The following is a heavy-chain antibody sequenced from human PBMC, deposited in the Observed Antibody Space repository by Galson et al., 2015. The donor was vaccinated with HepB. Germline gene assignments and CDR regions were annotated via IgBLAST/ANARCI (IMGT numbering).Heavy chain of an antibody. V-gene: IGHV3-30*18. J-gene: IGHJ4*02. CDR2: ISYDGSNK. CDR1: GFTFSSYG. Sequence: SLRLSCAASGFTFSSYGMHWVRQAPGKGLEWVAVISYDGSNKYYADSVKGRFTISRDNSKNTLYLQMNSLRAEDTAVYYCAKDIAVAGTLNRFDYWGQGTLVTVSS. D-gene: IGHD6-19*01. CDR3: AKDIAVAGTLNRFDY.